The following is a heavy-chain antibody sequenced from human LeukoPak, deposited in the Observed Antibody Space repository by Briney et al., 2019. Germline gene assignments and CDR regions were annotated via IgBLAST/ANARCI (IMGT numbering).Heavy chain of an antibody. CDR1: GDSFSSGGYS. J-gene: IGHJ1*01. D-gene: IGHD6-19*01. CDR3: ARGVSVAGSLQH. V-gene: IGHV4-30-2*01. Sequence: SQTLSLTCAVSGDSFSSGGYSWNWIRQPPGKGLEWIGYIYHSGTTYYNPSLKSRVTISVDRSKNQFSLKLSSVTAADTAVYYCARGVSVAGSLQHWGQGTLVTVSS. CDR2: IYHSGTT.